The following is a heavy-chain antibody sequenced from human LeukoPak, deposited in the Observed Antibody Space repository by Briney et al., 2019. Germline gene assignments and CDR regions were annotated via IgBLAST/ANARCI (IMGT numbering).Heavy chain of an antibody. CDR3: ARDSLIAAAGTFDY. Sequence: GGSLRLSCAASGFTFSSYAVHWVRQAPGKGLEWVAVISYDGSNKYYADSVKGRFTISRDNSKNTLYLQMNSLRAEDTAVYYCARDSLIAAAGTFDYWGQGTLVTVSS. J-gene: IGHJ4*02. CDR2: ISYDGSNK. CDR1: GFTFSSYA. D-gene: IGHD6-13*01. V-gene: IGHV3-30-3*01.